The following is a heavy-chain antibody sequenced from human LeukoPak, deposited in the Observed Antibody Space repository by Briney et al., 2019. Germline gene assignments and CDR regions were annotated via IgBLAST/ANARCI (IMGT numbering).Heavy chain of an antibody. CDR1: GFTFSSYG. D-gene: IGHD6-19*01. CDR3: AVCHWHSSGCRNDY. J-gene: IGHJ4*02. V-gene: IGHV3-23*01. Sequence: GGSLRLSCAASGFTFSSYGMSWVRQAPVKGLEWVSIISGSGGSTYYADSVKGRFTISRDNSENTLYLQMNSLRAEDTAVYYCAVCHWHSSGCRNDYWGQGTLVTVSS. CDR2: ISGSGGST.